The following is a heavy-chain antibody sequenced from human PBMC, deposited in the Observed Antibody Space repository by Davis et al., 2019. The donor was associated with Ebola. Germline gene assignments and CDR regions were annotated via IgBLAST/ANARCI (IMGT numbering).Heavy chain of an antibody. V-gene: IGHV1-58*02. D-gene: IGHD1-1*01. CDR3: ARDVRGITGPSEY. Sequence: AASVKVSCKASGGTFSSYAISWVRQARGQRLEWIGGIVVGSGNTNYAQKFRERLTMTRDMSTTTAYMELSSLRFEDTARYYCARDVRGITGPSEYWGQGTLVTVSS. CDR2: IVVGSGNT. J-gene: IGHJ4*02. CDR1: GGTFSSYA.